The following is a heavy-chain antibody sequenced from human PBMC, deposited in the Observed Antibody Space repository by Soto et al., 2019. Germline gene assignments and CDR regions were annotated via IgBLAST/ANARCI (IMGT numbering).Heavy chain of an antibody. CDR3: ARENSGYSSGWYYFDY. Sequence: SETLSLTCTVSGGSVSSGSYYWSWIRQPPGKGLEWIGYIYYSGSTNYNPSLKSRVTISVDTSKNQFSLKLSSVTAADTAVYYCARENSGYSSGWYYFDYWGQGTLVTVSS. D-gene: IGHD6-19*01. J-gene: IGHJ4*02. CDR1: GGSVSSGSYY. V-gene: IGHV4-61*01. CDR2: IYYSGST.